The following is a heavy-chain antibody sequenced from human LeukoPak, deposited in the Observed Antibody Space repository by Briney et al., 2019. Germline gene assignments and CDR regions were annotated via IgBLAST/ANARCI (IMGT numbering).Heavy chain of an antibody. CDR3: AQAQVGRWLQFDY. V-gene: IGHV3-23*01. J-gene: IGHJ4*02. Sequence: GGSLRLSCAASGFTFSSYAMSCVREAPGRGLEWVSVVSNSGETTYYADSGKGRFTIPRHNSKNTLYLQMTSLRAEDTAVYYCAQAQVGRWLQFDYWGQGTLVNVSS. CDR1: GFTFSSYA. D-gene: IGHD5-24*01. CDR2: VSNSGETT.